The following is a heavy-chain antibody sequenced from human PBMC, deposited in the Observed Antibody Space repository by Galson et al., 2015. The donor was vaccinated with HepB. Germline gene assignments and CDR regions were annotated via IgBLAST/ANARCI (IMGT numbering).Heavy chain of an antibody. CDR3: AKVFPEKTDGWYRQALYYFDS. D-gene: IGHD6-19*01. V-gene: IGHV3-23*01. Sequence: SLRLSCAASGFTFSYYAMSWVRQAPGKGLEWVSAITPSGDNTYSADSMKGRFTISRDNSKNTLFFQMNSLRPDDTAIYFCAKVFPEKTDGWYRQALYYFDSWGHGTRVTVSA. CDR2: ITPSGDNT. CDR1: GFTFSYYA. J-gene: IGHJ4*01.